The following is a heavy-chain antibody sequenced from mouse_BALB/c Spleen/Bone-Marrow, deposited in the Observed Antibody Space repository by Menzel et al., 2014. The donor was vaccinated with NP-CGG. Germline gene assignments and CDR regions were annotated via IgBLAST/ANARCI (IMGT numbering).Heavy chain of an antibody. J-gene: IGHJ2*01. D-gene: IGHD2-3*01. CDR3: AGGAGYFVDY. CDR1: GDSITSGF. Sequence: EVQRVESGPSLVKPSQTLSLTCSVTGDSITSGFWNWIRKFPGNKLEFMGYISYSGSTFYNPSLKSRISITRDTSKNQYYLLLNSVTTEDTATYYCAGGAGYFVDYWGQGTTPTVSS. CDR2: ISYSGST. V-gene: IGHV3-8*02.